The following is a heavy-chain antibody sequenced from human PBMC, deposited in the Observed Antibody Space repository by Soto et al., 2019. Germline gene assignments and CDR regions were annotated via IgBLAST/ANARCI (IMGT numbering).Heavy chain of an antibody. CDR1: GFTFDDYA. CDR2: ISWNSGSI. D-gene: IGHD3-10*01. J-gene: IGHJ6*02. Sequence: EVQLVESGGGLVQPGRSLRLSCAASGFTFDDYAMHWVRQAPGKGLEWVSGISWNSGSIGYADSVKGRFTISRDNAKNSLYLQMNSLRAEDTALYYCAKARVRGDYYGMDVWGQGTTVTVSS. CDR3: AKARVRGDYYGMDV. V-gene: IGHV3-9*01.